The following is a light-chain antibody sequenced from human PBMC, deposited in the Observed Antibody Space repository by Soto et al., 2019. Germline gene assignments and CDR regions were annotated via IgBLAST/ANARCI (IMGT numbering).Light chain of an antibody. J-gene: IGKJ1*01. V-gene: IGKV3-11*01. CDR2: ETS. CDR1: QSVGSY. CDR3: QQRSSWPRT. Sequence: EIVLTQSPATLSLSPGERATLSCRASQSVGSYLTWYQQKPGQAPRLLIYETSKRATGIPARFSGSGSGTAFTLTISRLEPEDFAVYYCQQRSSWPRTFGQGTKVEIK.